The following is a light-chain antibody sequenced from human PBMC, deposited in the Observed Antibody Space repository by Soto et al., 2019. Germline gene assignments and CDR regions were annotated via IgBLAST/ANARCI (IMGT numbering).Light chain of an antibody. Sequence: DIQMTQSPSSLSASVGDRVTIACQASQDISNYLSWYQQKPGKAPKLLIYDASTLETGVPGRFSGSGSRTHFTFTISSLQPEDVATYYCQQSYTSPPWTFGQGTKVEVK. CDR1: QDISNY. CDR2: DAS. J-gene: IGKJ1*01. V-gene: IGKV1-33*01. CDR3: QQSYTSPPWT.